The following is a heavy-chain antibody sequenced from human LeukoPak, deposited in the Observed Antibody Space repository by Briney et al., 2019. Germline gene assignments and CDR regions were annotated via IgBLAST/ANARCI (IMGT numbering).Heavy chain of an antibody. V-gene: IGHV4-34*01. CDR1: GFTFSSYA. J-gene: IGHJ4*02. D-gene: IGHD2-15*01. CDR2: INHSGST. Sequence: GSLRLSCAASGFTFSSYAMSWVRQPPGKGLEWIGEINHSGSTNYNPSLKSRVTISVDTSKNQFSLKLSSVTAADTAVYYCARAPSYCSGGSCYSVYFDYWGQGTLVTVSS. CDR3: ARAPSYCSGGSCYSVYFDY.